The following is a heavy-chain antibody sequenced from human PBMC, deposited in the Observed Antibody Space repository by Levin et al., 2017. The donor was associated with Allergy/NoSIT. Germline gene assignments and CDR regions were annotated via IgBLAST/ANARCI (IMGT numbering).Heavy chain of an antibody. J-gene: IGHJ6*02. CDR1: GFTFDDYA. V-gene: IGHV3-9*01. D-gene: IGHD6-13*01. CDR3: AKDINDSSSWYYYYYGMDV. CDR2: ISWNSGSI. Sequence: SLKISCAASGFTFDDYAMHWVRQAPGKGLEWVSGISWNSGSIGYADSVKGRFTISRDNAKNSLYLQMNSLRAEDTALYYCAKDINDSSSWYYYYYGMDVWGQGTTVTVSS.